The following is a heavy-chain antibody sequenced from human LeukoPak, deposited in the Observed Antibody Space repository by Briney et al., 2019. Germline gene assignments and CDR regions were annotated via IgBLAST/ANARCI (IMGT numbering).Heavy chain of an antibody. CDR1: GGTFSSYA. Sequence: SVKVSCKASGGTFSSYAISWVRQAPGQGLEWMGGIIPIFGTANYAQKFQGRVTITTDESTSTAYKELSSLRSEDTAVYYCARETYYYDSSGYYYVRGYFDYWGQGTLVTVSS. D-gene: IGHD3-22*01. J-gene: IGHJ4*02. CDR3: ARETYYYDSSGYYYVRGYFDY. CDR2: IIPIFGTA. V-gene: IGHV1-69*05.